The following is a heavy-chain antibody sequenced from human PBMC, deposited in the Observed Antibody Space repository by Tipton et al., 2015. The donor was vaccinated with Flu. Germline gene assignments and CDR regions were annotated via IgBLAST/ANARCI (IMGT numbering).Heavy chain of an antibody. J-gene: IGHJ3*02. V-gene: IGHV3-74*02. CDR3: VGGGLQYDISASLASDI. Sequence: VQLVQSGGGLVQPGGSLRLSCVGSGFTFSGYWMNWVRQRPGKGLEWVSRTNTDGSTRNYADSVRGRFTISRDNARNTVHLQMDSLRVDDTAVYYCVGGGLQYDISASLASDIWGQGTMVTVSS. D-gene: IGHD3-16*01. CDR1: GFTFSGYW. CDR2: TNTDGSTR.